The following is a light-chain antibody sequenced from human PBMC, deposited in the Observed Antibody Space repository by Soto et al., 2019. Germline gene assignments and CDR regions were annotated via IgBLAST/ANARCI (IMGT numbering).Light chain of an antibody. V-gene: IGLV1-44*01. CDR1: SSNIGSNT. CDR3: AAWDASLNGPV. Sequence: QSVLTQPPSASGTPGQRVTISCSGSSSNIGSNTVNWYQQLPGTAPKLLIYSNNQRPSGVPDRFSGSKSGTSASLAISGPQSEDEADYYCAAWDASLNGPVFGGGTKLTVL. CDR2: SNN. J-gene: IGLJ2*01.